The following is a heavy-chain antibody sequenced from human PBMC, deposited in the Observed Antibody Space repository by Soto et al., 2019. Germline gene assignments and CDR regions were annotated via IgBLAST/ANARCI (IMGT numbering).Heavy chain of an antibody. CDR1: GGSISNSNW. V-gene: IGHV4-4*02. D-gene: IGHD2-2*01. Sequence: QVQLQESGPGLVKPSGTLSLTCAVSGGSISNSNWWSWVRQPPGKGLEWIGDISHSGGTNYNPSLKRRVSISVDKSKNQFSLRLNSVTAADAAVYYCARLVEDYYFYGMDVWGQGTTVAVSS. J-gene: IGHJ6*02. CDR3: ARLVEDYYFYGMDV. CDR2: ISHSGGT.